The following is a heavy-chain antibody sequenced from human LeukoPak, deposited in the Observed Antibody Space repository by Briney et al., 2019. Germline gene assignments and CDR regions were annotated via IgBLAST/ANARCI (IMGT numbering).Heavy chain of an antibody. D-gene: IGHD2-2*01. CDR1: GYTFTGYY. CDR2: INPNSGGT. V-gene: IGHV1-2*06. J-gene: IGHJ4*02. CDR3: AGVGYCSSTSCYYYFDY. Sequence: ASVKVSCKASGYTFTGYYMHWVRQAPGQGLEWMGRINPNSGGTNYAQKFQGRVTMTRDTSISTAYMELSRLRSDDTAVYYCAGVGYCSSTSCYYYFDYWGQGTLVTVSS.